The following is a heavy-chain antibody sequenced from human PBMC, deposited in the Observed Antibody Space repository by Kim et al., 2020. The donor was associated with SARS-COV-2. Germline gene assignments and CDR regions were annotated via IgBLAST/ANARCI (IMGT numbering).Heavy chain of an antibody. CDR1: GGSISSYY. J-gene: IGHJ3*02. V-gene: IGHV4-59*01. D-gene: IGHD3-3*01. CDR2: IYYSGST. Sequence: SETLSLTCTVSGGSISSYYWSWIRQPPGKGLEWIGYIYYSGSTNYNPSLKSRVTISVDTSTNQFSLKLSSVTAADTAVYYCARAPGVTVFGVVSSFVIWGQGTMVTVSS. CDR3: ARAPGVTVFGVVSSFVI.